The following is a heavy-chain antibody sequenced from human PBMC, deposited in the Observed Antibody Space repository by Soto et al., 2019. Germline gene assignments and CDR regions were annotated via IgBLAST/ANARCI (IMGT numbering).Heavy chain of an antibody. Sequence: HGEALKSSCKGIGDKFTRYWIGWVRQMPGKGLEWMGIIFPGDSDIRYSPSFQGQVTISADKSINTAYLQWNSLKASHTAIYYCARSSGMDVWGQVTTVTVSS. CDR3: ARSSGMDV. J-gene: IGHJ6*02. CDR1: GDKFTRYW. CDR2: IFPGDSDI. V-gene: IGHV5-51*01.